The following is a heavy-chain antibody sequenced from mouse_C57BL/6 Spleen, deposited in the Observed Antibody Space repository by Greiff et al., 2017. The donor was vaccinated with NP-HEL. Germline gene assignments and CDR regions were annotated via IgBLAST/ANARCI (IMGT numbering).Heavy chain of an antibody. J-gene: IGHJ4*01. CDR1: GFTFSDYG. CDR2: ISSGSSTI. V-gene: IGHV5-17*01. CDR3: AALLYGYAMDY. Sequence: EVKLVESGGGLVKPGGSLKLSCAASGFTFSDYGMHWVRQAPEKGLEWVAYISSGSSTIYYADTVKGRFTISRDNAKNTLFLQMTSLRSEDTAMYYCAALLYGYAMDYWGQGTSVTVSS. D-gene: IGHD1-1*01.